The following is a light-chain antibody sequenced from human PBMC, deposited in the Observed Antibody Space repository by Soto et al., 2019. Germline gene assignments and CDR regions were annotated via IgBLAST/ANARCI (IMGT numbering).Light chain of an antibody. J-gene: IGLJ1*01. CDR3: SSYTSSITYV. Sequence: QSALTQPASVSGSPGQSITISCTGTSSDVGGYNYVSWYQQYPGKAPKLLIYEVSNRPSGVSNRFPGSKSGNTASLTISGLQADDEADYYCSSYTSSITYVFGPGTKVTVL. CDR1: SSDVGGYNY. CDR2: EVS. V-gene: IGLV2-14*01.